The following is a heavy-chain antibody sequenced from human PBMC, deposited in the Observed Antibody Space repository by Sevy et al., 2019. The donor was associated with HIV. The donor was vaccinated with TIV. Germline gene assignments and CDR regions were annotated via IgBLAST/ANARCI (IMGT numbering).Heavy chain of an antibody. J-gene: IGHJ4*02. D-gene: IGHD3-22*01. CDR3: XXXXXXXXXXXXYYPFDY. V-gene: IGHV1-46*01. Sequence: ASVKVSCKASGYTFTSYYMHWVRQAPGQGLEWMGIINPSGGSTSYAQKFQGRVTMTRDTSTSTVYMELSSLRSEDTXXXXXXXXXXXXXXXXXYYPFDYWGQGTLVTVSS. CDR1: GYTFTSYY. CDR2: INPSGGST.